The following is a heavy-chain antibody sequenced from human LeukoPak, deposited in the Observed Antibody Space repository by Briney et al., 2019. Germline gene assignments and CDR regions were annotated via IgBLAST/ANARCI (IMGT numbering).Heavy chain of an antibody. CDR1: GYTFTRYG. CDR3: ARDRLSWYYDSSGYPNYDAFDI. V-gene: IGHV1-18*01. CDR2: ISAYNGNT. J-gene: IGHJ3*02. D-gene: IGHD3-22*01. Sequence: ASVKVSCKASGYTFTRYGISWVRQAPGQGLEWMGWISAYNGNTNYAQKLQGRVTMNTDTSTSTAYMELRSLRSDDTAVYYCARDRLSWYYDSSGYPNYDAFDIWGQGTMVTVSS.